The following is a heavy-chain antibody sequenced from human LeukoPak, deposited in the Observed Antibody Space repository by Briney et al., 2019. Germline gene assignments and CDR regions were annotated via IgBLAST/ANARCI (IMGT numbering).Heavy chain of an antibody. J-gene: IGHJ3*02. CDR3: ARSQGITIFGVVIINAFDI. V-gene: IGHV1-69*04. Sequence: SVKFSCKASGGTFSSYAISWVRQAPGQGLEWMGRIIPILGIANYAQKFQGRVTITADKSTSTAYMELSSLRSEDTAVYYCARSQGITIFGVVIINAFDIWGQGTMVTVSS. CDR1: GGTFSSYA. CDR2: IIPILGIA. D-gene: IGHD3-3*01.